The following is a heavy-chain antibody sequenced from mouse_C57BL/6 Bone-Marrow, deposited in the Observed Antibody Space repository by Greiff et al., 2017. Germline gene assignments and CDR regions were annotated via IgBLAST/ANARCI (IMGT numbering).Heavy chain of an antibody. CDR1: GYSITSGYY. D-gene: IGHD1-1*01. J-gene: IGHJ1*03. CDR3: ASDEIYYWSSYWYFDV. V-gene: IGHV3-6*01. CDR2: ISYDGSN. Sequence: EVKLMESGPGLVKPSQSLSLTCSVTGYSITSGYYWNWIRQFQGNKLEWMGYISYDGSNNYNPSLKNRISITRDTSKNQFILKLNSVTTEDTATYYCASDEIYYWSSYWYFDVGGTGTTVTVSS.